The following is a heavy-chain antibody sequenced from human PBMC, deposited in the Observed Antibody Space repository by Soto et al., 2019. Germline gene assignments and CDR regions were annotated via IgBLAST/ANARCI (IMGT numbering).Heavy chain of an antibody. Sequence: GGSLRLSCSASGFMFSTTDMSWVRQAPGKGLEWLTTIEGSGEITYYADSVKGRFTVSRDNSKSTVYLQMDSLTADDTAVYFCVKNSGWFNTWGQGTPVTVSS. D-gene: IGHD3-10*01. CDR1: GFMFSTTD. CDR2: IEGSGEIT. CDR3: VKNSGWFNT. V-gene: IGHV3-23*01. J-gene: IGHJ5*02.